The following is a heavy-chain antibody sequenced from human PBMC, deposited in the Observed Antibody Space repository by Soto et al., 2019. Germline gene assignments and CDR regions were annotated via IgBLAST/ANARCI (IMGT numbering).Heavy chain of an antibody. CDR2: IYYSGST. D-gene: IGHD2-2*01. J-gene: IGHJ5*02. Sequence: QVQLQESGPGLVKPSQTLSLTCTVSGGSISSGGYYWSWIRQHPGKGLEWIGYIYYSGSTYYNPSLKCRVTISVATSKNQFSLKLSSVTAADTAVYYCARNKVVVPAAISYNNWFDPWGQGTLVTVSS. V-gene: IGHV4-31*03. CDR1: GGSISSGGYY. CDR3: ARNKVVVPAAISYNNWFDP.